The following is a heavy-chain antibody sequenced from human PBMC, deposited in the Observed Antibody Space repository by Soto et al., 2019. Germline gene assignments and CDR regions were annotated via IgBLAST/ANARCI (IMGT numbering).Heavy chain of an antibody. J-gene: IGHJ6*02. CDR1: SGPSSGYY. D-gene: IGHD1-26*01. V-gene: IGHV4-34*01. CDR3: ARGRVGMTQLYHYYGLDV. Sequence: QVQAQQWGAGLLKPSETLSLTCAVYSGPSSGYYWTWIRQPPGKGLGWIGEINNTGRTKYNPSLKSRVTMSVDTSKNQLSLKLTSVTAADTAIYYCARGRVGMTQLYHYYGLDVWGQGTTVTVSS. CDR2: INNTGRT.